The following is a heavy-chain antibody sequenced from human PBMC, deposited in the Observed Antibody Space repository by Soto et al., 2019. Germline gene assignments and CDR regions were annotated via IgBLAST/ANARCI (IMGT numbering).Heavy chain of an antibody. CDR3: ARDGGDTAMVTGRFDY. V-gene: IGHV6-1*01. J-gene: IGHJ4*02. D-gene: IGHD5-18*01. Sequence: SQTLSLTCAISGDSVSSNSAAWNWIRQSPSRGLEWLGRTYYRSKWYNDYAVSVKSRITINPDTSKNQFSLQLNSVTPEDTAVYYCARDGGDTAMVTGRFDYWGQGTLVTVSS. CDR1: GDSVSSNSAA. CDR2: TYYRSKWYN.